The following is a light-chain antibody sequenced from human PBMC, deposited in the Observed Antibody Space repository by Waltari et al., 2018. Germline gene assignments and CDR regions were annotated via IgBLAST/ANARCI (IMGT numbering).Light chain of an antibody. CDR3: QSADTSGSRWV. CDR1: ALPKQY. J-gene: IGLJ3*02. V-gene: IGLV3-25*03. Sequence: SYELTQPPSVSVSPGQTARIPCSGDALPKQYAYWYQQKPGQAPILVIYKDSERPSGIPERFSGSSSGTIVTLTISGVQAEDEADYYCQSADTSGSRWVFGGGTKLTVL. CDR2: KDS.